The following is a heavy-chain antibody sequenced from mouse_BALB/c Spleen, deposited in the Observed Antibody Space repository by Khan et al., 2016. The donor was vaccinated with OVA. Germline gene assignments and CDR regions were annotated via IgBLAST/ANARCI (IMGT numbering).Heavy chain of an antibody. V-gene: IGHV1-4*01. J-gene: IGHJ3*01. CDR2: INPSNSYT. CDR3: ARVGAYYRSDGWFAY. Sequence: QIQLVQSGAELARPGASVKMSCKASGYTLTSYTMHWIKQRPGQGLEWIGYINPSNSYTNYNQKFKDKATLTADKSSSTAYMQQSSLTSEDSAVYCCARVGAYYRSDGWFAYWGQGTLVTVSA. D-gene: IGHD2-14*01. CDR1: GYTLTSYT.